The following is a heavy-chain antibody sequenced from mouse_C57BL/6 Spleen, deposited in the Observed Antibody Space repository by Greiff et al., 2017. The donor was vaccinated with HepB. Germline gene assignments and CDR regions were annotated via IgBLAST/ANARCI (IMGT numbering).Heavy chain of an antibody. CDR3: ASPYYSNYVDYAMDY. D-gene: IGHD2-5*01. Sequence: VHLVESGAELARPGASVKLSCKASGYTFTSYGISWVKQRTGQGLEWIGEIYPRSGNTYYNEKFKGKATLTADKSSSTAYMELRSLTSEDSAVYFCASPYYSNYVDYAMDYWGQGTSVTVSS. V-gene: IGHV1-81*01. CDR2: IYPRSGNT. CDR1: GYTFTSYG. J-gene: IGHJ4*01.